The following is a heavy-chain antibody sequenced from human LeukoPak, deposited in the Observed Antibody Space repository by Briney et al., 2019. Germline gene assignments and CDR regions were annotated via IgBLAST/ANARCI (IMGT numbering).Heavy chain of an antibody. Sequence: GGSLRLSCAASGFTFSNYWMTWVRQAPGKGLEWVANIEQDGSEKYYVDSVKGRFTISRDNAKNSLYLQMNSLRAEDTAVYYCARVYDTSGYYGGDFDYWGQGTLVTVSS. D-gene: IGHD3-22*01. J-gene: IGHJ4*02. V-gene: IGHV3-7*04. CDR2: IEQDGSEK. CDR3: ARVYDTSGYYGGDFDY. CDR1: GFTFSNYW.